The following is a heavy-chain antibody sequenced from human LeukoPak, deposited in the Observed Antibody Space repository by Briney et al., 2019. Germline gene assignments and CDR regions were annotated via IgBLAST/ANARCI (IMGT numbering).Heavy chain of an antibody. Sequence: GGSLRLSCADSGFTFSNYEMVWVRQAPRKGLEWVSYISSTGRTMYYADSVKGRFTISRDNAKKSLYLQMNSLRAEDTAVYYCARAHGEFIFGNWFDPWGQGTLVTVSS. D-gene: IGHD3-10*01. CDR3: ARAHGEFIFGNWFDP. CDR1: GFTFSNYE. CDR2: ISSTGRTM. V-gene: IGHV3-48*03. J-gene: IGHJ5*02.